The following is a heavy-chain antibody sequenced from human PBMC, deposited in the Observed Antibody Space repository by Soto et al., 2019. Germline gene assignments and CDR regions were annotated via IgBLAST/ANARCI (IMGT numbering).Heavy chain of an antibody. J-gene: IGHJ6*02. Sequence: EVQLVESGGVVVQPGGSLRLSCAASGFTFDDYTMHWVRQAPGKGLEWVSLISLDGGSTYYADSVKGRFTISRDNSKNSLYLQMNSLRTEDTALYYCAKDRGDVYNYSPVHYGMDVWGQGTTVTVSS. CDR1: GFTFDDYT. CDR3: AKDRGDVYNYSPVHYGMDV. V-gene: IGHV3-43*01. CDR2: ISLDGGST. D-gene: IGHD3-10*01.